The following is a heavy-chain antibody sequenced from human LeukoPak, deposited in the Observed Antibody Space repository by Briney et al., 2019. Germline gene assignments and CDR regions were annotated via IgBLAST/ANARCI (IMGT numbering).Heavy chain of an antibody. D-gene: IGHD5-18*01. CDR2: IYYSGST. CDR3: ARRSPGYSYSIDS. Sequence: SETLSLTCTVSGGSISGYYWSWIRQPPGKGLEWIGYIYYSGSTDYNPSLKSRVTISVDTSKNQFSLNLSSVTAADTAVYYCARRSPGYSYSIDSWGQGTLVTVSS. V-gene: IGHV4-59*08. J-gene: IGHJ4*02. CDR1: GGSISGYY.